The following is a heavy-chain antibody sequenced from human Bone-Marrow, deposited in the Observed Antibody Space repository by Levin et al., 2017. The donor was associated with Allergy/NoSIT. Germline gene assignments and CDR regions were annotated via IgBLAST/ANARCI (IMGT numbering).Heavy chain of an antibody. CDR3: ARAVAGYYFDY. D-gene: IGHD6-19*01. J-gene: IGHJ4*02. CDR2: IYIVGST. V-gene: IGHV3-66*02. Sequence: QAGGSLRLSCAASGFTVSSNYMSWVRQAPGKGLEWVSVIYIVGSTHYADSVKGRFTISRDNSQNTLYLQMNSLKPEDTAVYYCARAVAGYYFDYWGQGTLVTVSS. CDR1: GFTVSSNY.